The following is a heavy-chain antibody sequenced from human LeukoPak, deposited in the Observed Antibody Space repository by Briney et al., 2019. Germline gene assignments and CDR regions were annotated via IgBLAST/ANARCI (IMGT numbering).Heavy chain of an antibody. CDR1: GFTFSSFG. J-gene: IGHJ4*02. Sequence: AGGSLRLSCAASGFTFSSFGMHWVRQAPGKGLEWVAIIWPDGSNEVYIESVKGRFTISRDNSKNTLYLHMNSLRGEDTAMYYCARGCGGGPGSYILDYWGQGTLVTVSS. CDR3: ARGCGGGPGSYILDY. V-gene: IGHV3-33*01. D-gene: IGHD2-21*01. CDR2: IWPDGSNE.